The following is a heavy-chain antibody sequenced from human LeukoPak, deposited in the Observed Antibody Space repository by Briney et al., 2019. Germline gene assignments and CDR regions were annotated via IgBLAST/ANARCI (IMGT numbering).Heavy chain of an antibody. CDR2: ISGSGGST. Sequence: GGSLRLSCAASGFTFSSYSMSWVRQAPGKGLEWVSDISGSGGSTYYADSVKGRFTISRDNSKNTLFLQMNSLRAEDTAVYYCAKKYSTGLDPWGQGTLVTVSS. V-gene: IGHV3-23*01. CDR1: GFTFSSYS. J-gene: IGHJ5*02. D-gene: IGHD1-26*01. CDR3: AKKYSTGLDP.